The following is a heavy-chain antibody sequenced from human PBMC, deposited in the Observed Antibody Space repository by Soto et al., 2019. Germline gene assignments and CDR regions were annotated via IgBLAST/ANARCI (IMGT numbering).Heavy chain of an antibody. J-gene: IGHJ6*02. D-gene: IGHD5-18*01. CDR2: IIPIFGTA. CDR3: GSHSYGTANYYFYGMDV. V-gene: IGHV1-69*12. CDR1: GGTFSSYA. Sequence: QVQLVQSGAEVKKPGSSVKVSCKASGGTFSSYAISWVRQAPGQGLEWMGGIIPIFGTADYAQKFQGRVTITADESTSTAYTELSSLRSEDTVVYYGGSHSYGTANYYFYGMDVWGQGTTVTVSS.